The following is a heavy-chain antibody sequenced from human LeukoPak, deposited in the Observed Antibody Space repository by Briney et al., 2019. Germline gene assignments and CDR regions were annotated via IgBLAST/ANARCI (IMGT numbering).Heavy chain of an antibody. J-gene: IGHJ3*02. CDR2: IYSGGST. CDR1: GFTVSSNY. Sequence: PGGSLRLSCAASGFTVSSNYMSWVRQAPGKGLEWVSVIYSGGSTYYADSVKGRFTISRDNSKNTLYLQMNSLRAEDTAVYYCARDPDRYCGGGSCYSAAFDIWGQGTMVTVSS. D-gene: IGHD2-15*01. V-gene: IGHV3-53*01. CDR3: ARDPDRYCGGGSCYSAAFDI.